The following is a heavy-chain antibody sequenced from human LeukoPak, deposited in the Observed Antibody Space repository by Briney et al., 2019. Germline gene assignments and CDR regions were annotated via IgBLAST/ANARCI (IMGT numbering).Heavy chain of an antibody. CDR3: ASLLSVASDFDY. CDR1: GGSISSYY. CDR2: IYYSGST. V-gene: IGHV4-59*01. D-gene: IGHD4-23*01. Sequence: PSETLSLTSTVSGGSISSYYWSWIRQPPGKGLEWIGYIYYSGSTNYNPSLKSRVTISVDTSKNQFSLKLSSVTAADTAVYYCASLLSVASDFDYWGQGTLVTVSS. J-gene: IGHJ4*02.